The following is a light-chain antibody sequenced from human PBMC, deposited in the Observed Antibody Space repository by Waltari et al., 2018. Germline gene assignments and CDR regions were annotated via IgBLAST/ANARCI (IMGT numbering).Light chain of an antibody. Sequence: IQMTQSPSPLSASVGDRVTITCRASQSISTLLAWFQQKPGNPPKLLIYKTFNLERGVPSRFSGSGSGTEFTLTITSLQPDDFATYYCQQYSSSSMFSFGQGTKLEIK. CDR3: QQYSSSSMFS. J-gene: IGKJ2*03. V-gene: IGKV1-5*03. CDR2: KTF. CDR1: QSISTL.